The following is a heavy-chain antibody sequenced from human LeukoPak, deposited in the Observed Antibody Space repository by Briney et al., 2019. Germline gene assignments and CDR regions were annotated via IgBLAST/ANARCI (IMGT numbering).Heavy chain of an antibody. CDR2: IIPIFGTA. CDR3: ARDNSVGETAWWFDP. D-gene: IGHD1-26*01. J-gene: IGHJ5*02. Sequence: ASVKVSCKASGGTFSSYAISWVRQAPGQGLEWMGGIIPIFGTANYAQKFQGRVTITADESTSTAYMELTSLTSDDTAVYYCARDNSVGETAWWFDPWGQGTLVTVSS. CDR1: GGTFSSYA. V-gene: IGHV1-69*13.